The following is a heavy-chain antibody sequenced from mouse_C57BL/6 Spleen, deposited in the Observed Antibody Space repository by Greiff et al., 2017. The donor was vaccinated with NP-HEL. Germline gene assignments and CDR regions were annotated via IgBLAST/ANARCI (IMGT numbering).Heavy chain of an antibody. CDR2: IDPSDSYT. CDR3: ARDYDYDRAY. J-gene: IGHJ3*01. Sequence: QVQLQQPGAELVRPGTSVKLSCKASGYTFTSYWMHWVKQRPGQGLEWIGVIDPSDSYTNYNQKFKGKATLTVDTSSSTAYMQLSSLTSEDSAVYYCARDYDYDRAYGGQGTLVTVSA. CDR1: GYTFTSYW. V-gene: IGHV1-59*01. D-gene: IGHD2-4*01.